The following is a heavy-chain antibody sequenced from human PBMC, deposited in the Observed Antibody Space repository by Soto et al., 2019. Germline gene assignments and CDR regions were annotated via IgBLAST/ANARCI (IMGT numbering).Heavy chain of an antibody. J-gene: IGHJ6*02. CDR1: GYSFTNYW. V-gene: IGHV5-10-1*04. D-gene: IGHD5-18*01. CDR3: AGGYSYGSYYYYGMDV. Sequence: GESLKISCKASGYSFTNYWITWVRQMPGKGLEWMGRVDPRDSSTNYNPSFQGQVTISTDNSITTAYLQWSSLKASDTAMYYCAGGYSYGSYYYYGMDVWGQGTTVTVSS. CDR2: VDPRDSST.